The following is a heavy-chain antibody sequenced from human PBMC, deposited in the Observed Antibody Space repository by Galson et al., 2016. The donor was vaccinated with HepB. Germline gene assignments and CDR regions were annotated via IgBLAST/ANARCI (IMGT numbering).Heavy chain of an antibody. CDR2: ISAYDGHT. CDR1: GYTFTSRG. CDR3: ARDQAPLPGDY. D-gene: IGHD2-15*01. J-gene: IGHJ4*02. V-gene: IGHV1-18*01. Sequence: SVKVSCKASGYTFTSRGISWVRQAPGQRLEWMGWISAYDGHTNYGQKLQDRLTMTTDTSTSTAYMELRSLRSDDTAVYYCARDQAPLPGDYWGQGTLVTVSS.